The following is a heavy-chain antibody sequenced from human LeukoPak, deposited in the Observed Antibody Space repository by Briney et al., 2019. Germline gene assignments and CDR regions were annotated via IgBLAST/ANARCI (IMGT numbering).Heavy chain of an antibody. J-gene: IGHJ4*02. CDR1: GFTFSSYG. D-gene: IGHD3-22*01. V-gene: IGHV3-30*02. CDR3: AKNRDSSDYPRDFDF. Sequence: SGGSLGLSCAAFGFTFSSYGMHWVRQTPGKGLEWVAFIRHDGSYQQYADSVKGRFTVSRDNSKDMVYLQMNSLRTEDTAVYYCAKNRDSSDYPRDFDFWGQGTLVTVSS. CDR2: IRHDGSYQ.